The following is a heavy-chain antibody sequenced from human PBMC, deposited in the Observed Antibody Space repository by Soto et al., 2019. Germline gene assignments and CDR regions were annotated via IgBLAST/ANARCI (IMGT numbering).Heavy chain of an antibody. CDR3: ARAYCSTSSCYEAGWFDP. CDR2: IYYSGTT. J-gene: IGHJ5*02. CDR1: GGSINSGDYY. Sequence: QVQLEESGPGLVKPSQTLSLTCTVSGGSINSGDYYWSWIRQHPGKGLEWIGYIYYSGTTYYNPSLNSRLTISADTSQNQFSLRLTSVTAADTAVYYCARAYCSTSSCYEAGWFDPWGQGTLVTVSS. V-gene: IGHV4-31*03. D-gene: IGHD2-2*01.